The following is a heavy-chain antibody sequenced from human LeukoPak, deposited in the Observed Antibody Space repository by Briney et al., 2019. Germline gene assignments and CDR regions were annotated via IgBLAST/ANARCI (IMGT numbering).Heavy chain of an antibody. V-gene: IGHV3-23*01. CDR2: INWNGGST. J-gene: IGHJ3*02. Sequence: SGGSLRLSCAASGFTFDDFGMSWVRQAPGKGLEWVSGINWNGGSTYYADSVKGRFTISRDNSKNTLYLQMNSLRAEDTAVYYCAKARATMIVVGGKAFDIWGQGTVVTVSS. CDR1: GFTFDDFG. D-gene: IGHD3-22*01. CDR3: AKARATMIVVGGKAFDI.